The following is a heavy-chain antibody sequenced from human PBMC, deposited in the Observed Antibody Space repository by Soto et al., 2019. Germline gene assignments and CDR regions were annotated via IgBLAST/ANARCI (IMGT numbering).Heavy chain of an antibody. CDR1: GYTFTRYG. D-gene: IGHD3-22*01. CDR3: ARGRRSYYDSSGYRTYYYYGMDV. V-gene: IGHV1-18*01. J-gene: IGHJ6*02. CDR2: ISGYDGRT. Sequence: GASVKVSCKTSGYTFTRYGISWVRQAPGQGLEWMGWISGYDGRTNFAQKVQDRVTMTTDTSTSTVYMELRSLSSDDTAVYYCARGRRSYYDSSGYRTYYYYGMDVWGQGTTVTVSS.